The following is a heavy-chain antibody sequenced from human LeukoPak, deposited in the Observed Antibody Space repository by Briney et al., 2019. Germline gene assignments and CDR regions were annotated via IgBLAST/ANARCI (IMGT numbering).Heavy chain of an antibody. V-gene: IGHV5-51*01. CDR3: ARLQKGSGSYYSNMDV. D-gene: IGHD3-10*01. CDR2: IYPGDSDT. CDR1: GYSFTSYW. J-gene: IGHJ6*03. Sequence: GESLKISCKGSGYSFTSYWIGWVRQMPGKGLEWMGIIYPGDSDTRYSPSFQGQVTISADKSISTAYLQWSSLKASDTAMYYCARLQKGSGSYYSNMDVWGNGTTVTVSS.